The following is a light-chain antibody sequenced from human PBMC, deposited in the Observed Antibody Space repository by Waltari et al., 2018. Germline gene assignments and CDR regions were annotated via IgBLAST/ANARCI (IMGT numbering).Light chain of an antibody. CDR1: TLRDYY. Sequence: SSELTQDPTVSVALGQTVRITCQGDTLRDYYASWYQLKPGQAPVLLIYGKNNRASGIPDRFSGSPSGNTSSLTITGAQAEDETDFYCNSRDSSGNHVIFGGGTKLTVL. J-gene: IGLJ2*01. CDR2: GKN. V-gene: IGLV3-19*01. CDR3: NSRDSSGNHVI.